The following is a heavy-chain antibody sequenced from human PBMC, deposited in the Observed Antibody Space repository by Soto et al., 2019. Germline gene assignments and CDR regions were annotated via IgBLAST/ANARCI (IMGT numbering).Heavy chain of an antibody. CDR3: ARIRRYGGRGVDFDY. V-gene: IGHV2-70*17. CDR2: IDWDGAK. D-gene: IGHD2-15*01. Sequence: SGPTLVNPTQTLTLTCTFSGFSLSTYGMCVSWIRQPPGKALEWLARIDWDGAKFYRTSLRTRLTISRDTSRSQVVLTMTNIDPVDTASYYFARIRRYGGRGVDFDYWGQGTLVTVSS. CDR1: GFSLSTYGMC. J-gene: IGHJ4*02.